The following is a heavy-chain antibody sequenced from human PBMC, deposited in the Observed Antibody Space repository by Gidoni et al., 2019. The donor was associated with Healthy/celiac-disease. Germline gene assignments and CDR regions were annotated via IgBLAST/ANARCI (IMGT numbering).Heavy chain of an antibody. Sequence: EVQLVESGGGLVQTGGSLRLTCEASGFTFSSYWMHWVRQAPGKGLFWVSRINSDGSSTSYADSVKGRFTISRDNAKNTLYLQMNSLRAEDTAVYYCARAVGSSYYYYYYMDVWGKGTTVTVSS. V-gene: IGHV3-74*01. CDR2: INSDGSST. CDR1: GFTFSSYW. CDR3: ARAVGSSYYYYYYMDV. J-gene: IGHJ6*03. D-gene: IGHD6-6*01.